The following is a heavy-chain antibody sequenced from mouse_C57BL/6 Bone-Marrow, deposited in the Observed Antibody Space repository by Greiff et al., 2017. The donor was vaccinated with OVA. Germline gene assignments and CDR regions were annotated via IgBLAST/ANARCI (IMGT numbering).Heavy chain of an antibody. CDR1: GFTFSSYG. D-gene: IGHD1-1*01. Sequence: EVQGVESGGDLAKPGGSLKLSCAASGFTFSSYGMSWVRQTPDKRLEWVATISRGGSYTYYPDSVKGRFTISSDNAKHTLYLQRSRLKTEDTAMYYDERHRSTGVDFDDWGQGTALTVSA. CDR3: ERHRSTGVDFDD. J-gene: IGHJ2*01. CDR2: ISRGGSYT. V-gene: IGHV5-6*01.